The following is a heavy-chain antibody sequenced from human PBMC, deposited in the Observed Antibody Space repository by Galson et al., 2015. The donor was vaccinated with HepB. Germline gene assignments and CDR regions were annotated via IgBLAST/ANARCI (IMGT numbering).Heavy chain of an antibody. V-gene: IGHV4-59*01. CDR3: ARWHSSTETNWFDP. J-gene: IGHJ5*02. Sequence: ETLSLTCTVSGGSISNYYWSWIRQPPGKGLEWIGYIYYSGSTNYNPSLKSRVTISVDTSRNQFSLKLSSVTAADTAVYYCARWHSSTETNWFDPWGPGTLVTVSS. CDR1: GGSISNYY. CDR2: IYYSGST. D-gene: IGHD2-2*01.